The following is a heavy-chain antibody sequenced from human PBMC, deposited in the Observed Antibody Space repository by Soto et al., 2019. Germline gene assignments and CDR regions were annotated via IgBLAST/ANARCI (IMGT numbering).Heavy chain of an antibody. Sequence: VGSVRLSCAASGFTFSSYGMHWVRQAPGKGLEWVAVIWYDGSNKYYADSVKGRFTISRDNSKNTLYLQMNSLRAEDTAVYYCARDPYYDSSGYYYEGPWFDYWGQGTLVTVSS. V-gene: IGHV3-33*01. J-gene: IGHJ4*02. CDR2: IWYDGSNK. CDR3: ARDPYYDSSGYYYEGPWFDY. D-gene: IGHD3-22*01. CDR1: GFTFSSYG.